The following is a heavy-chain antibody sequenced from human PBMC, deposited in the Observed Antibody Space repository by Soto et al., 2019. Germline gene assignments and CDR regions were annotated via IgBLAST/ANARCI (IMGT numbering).Heavy chain of an antibody. CDR1: RGSIIRYY. Sequence: SEALSLTCTVSRGSIIRYYFSWIRQPPGKGLEWIGYLYYSGSSTYNPSLRSRVTISVDTPKNQISLKLNSVTAADTAVYFCGGSPGGLGWFDPWGLGILVTVS. V-gene: IGHV4-59*08. J-gene: IGHJ5*02. CDR3: GGSPGGLGWFDP. D-gene: IGHD6-19*01. CDR2: LYYSGSS.